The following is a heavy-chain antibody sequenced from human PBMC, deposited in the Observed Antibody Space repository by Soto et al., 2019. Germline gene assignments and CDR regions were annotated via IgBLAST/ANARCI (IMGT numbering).Heavy chain of an antibody. CDR3: ARDSSYYDSSGPPGL. J-gene: IGHJ4*02. D-gene: IGHD3-22*01. Sequence: QVQLVQSGAEVKKPGSSVKVSCKASGGTFSSYAISWLRQAPGQGLEWMVGIIPIFGTANYAQKCQGRVTITADESTSTAYMELSSLRSEDTAVYYCARDSSYYDSSGPPGLWGQGHLVTVSS. CDR2: IIPIFGTA. V-gene: IGHV1-69*01. CDR1: GGTFSSYA.